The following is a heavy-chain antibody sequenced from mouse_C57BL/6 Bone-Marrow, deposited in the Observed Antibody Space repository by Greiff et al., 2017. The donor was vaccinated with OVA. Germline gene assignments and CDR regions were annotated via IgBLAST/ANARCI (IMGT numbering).Heavy chain of an antibody. CDR3: ARKHDSSGDLYAMDY. CDR2: IYPGDGGT. V-gene: IGHV1-82*01. D-gene: IGHD3-2*02. Sequence: VQLQQSGPELVKPGASVKISCKASGYAFSSSWMHWVKQRPGKGLEWIGRIYPGDGGTNYNGKFKGKATLTADKSSSTAYMQLSSLTSEDSAVYFCARKHDSSGDLYAMDYWGQGTSVTVSS. CDR1: GYAFSSSW. J-gene: IGHJ4*01.